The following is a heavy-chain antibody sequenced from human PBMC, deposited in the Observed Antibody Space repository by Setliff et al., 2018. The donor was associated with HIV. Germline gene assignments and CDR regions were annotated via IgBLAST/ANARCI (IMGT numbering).Heavy chain of an antibody. CDR3: ARGATLLPGYGDRWEYFYMDV. V-gene: IGHV4-34*01. Sequence: PSETLSLTCAVYGGSFSEYYWSWSRQSPGKGLEWIGEINHSGSTHYDPPLKSRATITVDRSKNQFALRLNSVTAADTAVYYCARGATLLPGYGDRWEYFYMDVWGKGTTVTVSS. J-gene: IGHJ6*03. CDR2: INHSGST. CDR1: GGSFSEYY. D-gene: IGHD1-26*01.